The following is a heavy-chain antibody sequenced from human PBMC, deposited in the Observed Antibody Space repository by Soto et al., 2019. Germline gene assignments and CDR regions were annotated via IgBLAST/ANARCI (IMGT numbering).Heavy chain of an antibody. Sequence: GGSLRLSCAASGFTFSSYAMSWVRQAPGKGLEWVSAISGSGGSTYYADSVKGRFTISRDNSKNTLYLQMNSLRAEDTAVYYCAKNLRDSSGYYPGAFDIWDQGTMVTVSS. J-gene: IGHJ3*02. V-gene: IGHV3-23*01. CDR3: AKNLRDSSGYYPGAFDI. CDR1: GFTFSSYA. CDR2: ISGSGGST. D-gene: IGHD3-22*01.